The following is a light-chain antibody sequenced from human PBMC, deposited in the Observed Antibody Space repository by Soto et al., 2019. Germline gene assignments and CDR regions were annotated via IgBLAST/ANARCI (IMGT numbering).Light chain of an antibody. CDR2: EVN. J-gene: IGLJ1*01. V-gene: IGLV2-23*02. CDR1: SSDIGAYDY. CDR3: CSYAGSYTYV. Sequence: QSALTQPASLSGSPGQSITISCTGTSSDIGAYDYVSWFQQHPGKAPKLMLSEVNNRPSGVSNRFSGSKSGNTASLTISGLQAEDEADYHCCSYAGSYTYVFGPGTKVTVL.